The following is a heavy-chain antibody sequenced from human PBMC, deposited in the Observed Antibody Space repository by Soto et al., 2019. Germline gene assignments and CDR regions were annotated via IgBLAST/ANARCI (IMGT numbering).Heavy chain of an antibody. CDR1: RYIFTNYY. D-gene: IGHD7-27*01. V-gene: IGHV1-46*01. Sequence: QVQLVQSGAEVKNPGASVKLSCKASRYIFTNYYIHWVRQAPGQGLEWMAIINPSGGSTNYAQKFQGRVPLARDTFTNTVYMELSSLRSEDTAIYYCARDLTSGDYWGQGTLVTVSS. J-gene: IGHJ4*02. CDR3: ARDLTSGDY. CDR2: INPSGGST.